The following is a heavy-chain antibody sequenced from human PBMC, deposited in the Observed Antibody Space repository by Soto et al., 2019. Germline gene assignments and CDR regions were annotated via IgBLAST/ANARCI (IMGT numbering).Heavy chain of an antibody. J-gene: IGHJ6*02. D-gene: IGHD2-21*01. V-gene: IGHV1-58*01. Sequence: SVKVSCKASGFTFTSSAVQWVRQARGQRLEWIGWIVVGSGNTNYAQKFQERVTITRDMSTSTAYMKLSSLRSEDTAVYYCAAEGLPYYGMDVWGQGTTVTVSS. CDR2: IVVGSGNT. CDR3: AAEGLPYYGMDV. CDR1: GFTFTSSA.